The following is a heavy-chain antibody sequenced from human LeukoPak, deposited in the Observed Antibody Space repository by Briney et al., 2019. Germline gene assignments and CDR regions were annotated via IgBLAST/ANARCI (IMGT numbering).Heavy chain of an antibody. D-gene: IGHD2-15*01. V-gene: IGHV3-7*01. CDR2: IKEDGSEQ. CDR1: GFTFSTYW. J-gene: IGHJ4*02. CDR3: ARDPIYCSGGTCYVTDY. Sequence: GGSLTLPCGASGFTFSTYWKRWVRQAPGGGGEGGANIKEDGSEQYYVDSLKAPFTISRDNAKKSLYLQMNSLRAEDTAVYYCARDPIYCSGGTCYVTDYWGQGTLVTVSS.